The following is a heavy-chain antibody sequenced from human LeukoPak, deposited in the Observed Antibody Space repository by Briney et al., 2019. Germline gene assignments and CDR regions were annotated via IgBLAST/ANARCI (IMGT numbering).Heavy chain of an antibody. J-gene: IGHJ5*02. CDR3: ARQHKYGGNALDP. CDR2: IYYSGST. CDR1: GGSISSGSYY. Sequence: SETLSLTCTVSGGSISSGSYYWSWFRQPPGKGLEWIGYIYYSGSTNYNPSLKSRVTISVDTSKNQFSLKLSSVTAADTAVYYCARQHKYGGNALDPWGQGTLVTVSS. V-gene: IGHV4-61*01. D-gene: IGHD4-23*01.